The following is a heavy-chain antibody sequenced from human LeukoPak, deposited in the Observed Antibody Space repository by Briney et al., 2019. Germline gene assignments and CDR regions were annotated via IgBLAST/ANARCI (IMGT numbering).Heavy chain of an antibody. Sequence: SETLSLTCTVSGGSISSYYWSWIRQSPGKGLEWIGYIYYSGSTNYNPSLKSRVTISVDTSKNQFSLKLSSVAAADTAVYYCVRTLSSGYPDYFYYMDVWGKGTTVTISS. D-gene: IGHD3-22*01. V-gene: IGHV4-59*01. CDR2: IYYSGST. CDR1: GGSISSYY. J-gene: IGHJ6*03. CDR3: VRTLSSGYPDYFYYMDV.